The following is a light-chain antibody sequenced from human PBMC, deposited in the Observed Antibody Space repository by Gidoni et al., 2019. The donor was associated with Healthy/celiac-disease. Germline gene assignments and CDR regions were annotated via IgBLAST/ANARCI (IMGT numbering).Light chain of an antibody. CDR2: AAS. Sequence: DIQMTQSPSSLSASVGDRVTITCRASQSISSYLNWYQQKPGKAPNLLIYAASSLQSGVPSRFSGSGFVTDFTLTISSLQPADFATYYCQQSYSTPPFTFGPXTKVDIK. J-gene: IGKJ3*01. CDR1: QSISSY. V-gene: IGKV1-39*01. CDR3: QQSYSTPPFT.